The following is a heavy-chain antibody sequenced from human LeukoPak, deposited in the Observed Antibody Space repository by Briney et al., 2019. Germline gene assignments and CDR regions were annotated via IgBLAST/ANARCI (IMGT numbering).Heavy chain of an antibody. V-gene: IGHV3-21*01. J-gene: IGHJ4*02. CDR2: ISSSNSYI. CDR3: ARVRSGWYEDY. Sequence: GGSLRLSCAASGFTFSSYSMNWVRQAPGKGLEWVSYISSSNSYIYYADSVKGRFTISRDNAKNSPYLQMTSRRAEDTAVYYCARVRSGWYEDYWGQGTLVTVSS. D-gene: IGHD6-19*01. CDR1: GFTFSSYS.